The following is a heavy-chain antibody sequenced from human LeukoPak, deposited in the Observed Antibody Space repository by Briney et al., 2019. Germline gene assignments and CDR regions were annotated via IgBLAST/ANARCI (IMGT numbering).Heavy chain of an antibody. Sequence: GGSLRLSCAASGLTFSSYTMNWVRQAPGKGLEWVSYISSSGSTTYYADSVKGRFTISRGNAKNSLYLQMKSLRAEDTAVYYCASGAAVGTSRFNYWGQGTLVTVSS. D-gene: IGHD6-13*01. CDR1: GLTFSSYT. V-gene: IGHV3-48*01. CDR2: ISSSGSTT. CDR3: ASGAAVGTSRFNY. J-gene: IGHJ4*02.